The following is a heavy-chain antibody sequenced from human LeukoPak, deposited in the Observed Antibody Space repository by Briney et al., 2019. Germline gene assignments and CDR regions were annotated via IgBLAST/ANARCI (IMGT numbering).Heavy chain of an antibody. V-gene: IGHV1-2*02. CDR2: INPNSGGT. D-gene: IGHD3-16*01. CDR1: GYTFTGYY. CDR3: ARDMTTFGGARGYMDV. Sequence: GASVKVSCKASGYTFTGYYMHWVRQAPGQGLEWMGWINPNSGGTNYAQKFQGRVTMTRDTSISTAYMELSRLRSDDTAVYYCARDMTTFGGARGYMDVWGKGTTVTISS. J-gene: IGHJ6*03.